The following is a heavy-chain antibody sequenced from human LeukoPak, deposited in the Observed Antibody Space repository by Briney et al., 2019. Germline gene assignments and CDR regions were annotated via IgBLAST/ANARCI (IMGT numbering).Heavy chain of an antibody. CDR2: ISAYNGNT. V-gene: IGHV1-18*01. CDR1: GYTFTSYG. J-gene: IGHJ4*02. CDR3: AREGGYWYDSSGYYSMSY. Sequence: ASVKVSCKASGYTFTSYGISWVRQAPGQGLEWMGWISAYNGNTNYAQKLQGRVTVTTDTSTSTAYMELRSLRSDDTAVYYCAREGGYWYDSSGYYSMSYWGQGTLVTVSS. D-gene: IGHD3-22*01.